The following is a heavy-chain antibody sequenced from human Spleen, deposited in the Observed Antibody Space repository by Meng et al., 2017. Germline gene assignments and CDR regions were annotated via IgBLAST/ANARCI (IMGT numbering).Heavy chain of an antibody. CDR2: LGAHPGDT. CDR1: DYTFIGYG. Sequence: QVQLVQSGADVKQPGASLKVSCKASDYTFIGYGVCWVRQAPGQGLEWMAWLGAHPGDTSFAPKFLGRVTVTADTATATAYMELRSLRSDDTAVYYCAKGTPGRSYCDYWGLGTLVTVSS. V-gene: IGHV1-18*01. CDR3: AKGTPGRSYCDY. J-gene: IGHJ4*02. D-gene: IGHD3-10*01.